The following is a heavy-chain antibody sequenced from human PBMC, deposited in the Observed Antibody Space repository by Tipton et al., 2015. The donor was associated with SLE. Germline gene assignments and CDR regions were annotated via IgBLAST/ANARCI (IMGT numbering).Heavy chain of an antibody. D-gene: IGHD6-25*01. Sequence: QLVQSGAEVKKPGASVKVSCKASGYSFSTYGFNWVRQAPGQGLEWVGWISAYNGNINYSQKFQDRVTMTTDRSTSTAYMELRSLRSDDTAIYYCAKGVGGGAGFSSDWGQGTLVVVSS. CDR3: AKGVGGGAGFSSD. CDR1: GYSFSTYG. J-gene: IGHJ4*02. V-gene: IGHV1-18*01. CDR2: ISAYNGNI.